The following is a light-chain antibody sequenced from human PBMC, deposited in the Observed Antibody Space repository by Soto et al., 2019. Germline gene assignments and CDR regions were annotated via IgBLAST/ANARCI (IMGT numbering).Light chain of an antibody. J-gene: IGKJ4*01. Sequence: DTVLTQSPGTLSLSPGERATLSCRASQSVSSSYLAWYQQKPGQAPRLLIYGASIRATGIPDRFSGSGSGTDVTLTISRLEPEDFALYYCQQYGSSPLTFGGGTKVEIK. V-gene: IGKV3-20*01. CDR1: QSVSSSY. CDR3: QQYGSSPLT. CDR2: GAS.